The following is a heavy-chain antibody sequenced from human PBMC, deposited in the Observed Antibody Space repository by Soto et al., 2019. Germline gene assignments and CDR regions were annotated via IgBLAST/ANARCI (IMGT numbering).Heavy chain of an antibody. V-gene: IGHV3-74*01. CDR3: AKDRHDEAADY. CDR1: GFTFSDWW. CDR2: IKRDGSIT. Sequence: GGSLRLSCAASGFTFSDWWMHWVRQAPGKGLEWVSRIKRDGSITNYADSVKGRFTISRDNAKNTVYLQLTSLRAEDTATYYCAKDRHDEAADYWGQGPLVTVYS. D-gene: IGHD6-13*01. J-gene: IGHJ4*01.